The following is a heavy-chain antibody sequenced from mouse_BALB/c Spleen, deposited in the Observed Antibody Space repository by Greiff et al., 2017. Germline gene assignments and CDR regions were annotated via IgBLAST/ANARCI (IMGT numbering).Heavy chain of an antibody. CDR2: IDPENGDT. D-gene: IGHD2-14*01. CDR1: GFNIKDYY. Sequence: VQLKESGAELVRSGASVKLSCTASGFNIKDYYMHWVKQRPEQGLEWIGWIDPENGDTEYAPKFQGKATMTADTSSNTAYLQLSSLTSEDTAVYYCARAYYRYLFDYWGQGTTLTVSS. V-gene: IGHV14-4*02. CDR3: ARAYYRYLFDY. J-gene: IGHJ2*01.